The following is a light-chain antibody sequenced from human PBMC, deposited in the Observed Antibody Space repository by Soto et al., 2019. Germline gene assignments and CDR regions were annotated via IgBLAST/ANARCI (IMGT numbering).Light chain of an antibody. V-gene: IGLV2-14*03. Sequence: QSALTQPASVSGSPGQSITISCTGTSSDIGAYNFVSWYQQHPGKAPKLMLYDVNIRPSGVSNRFSGSKSGNTASLTISGLQAEDEADYYCTSWTTSTTMLFGGGPKATVL. CDR2: DVN. J-gene: IGLJ2*01. CDR1: SSDIGAYNF. CDR3: TSWTTSTTML.